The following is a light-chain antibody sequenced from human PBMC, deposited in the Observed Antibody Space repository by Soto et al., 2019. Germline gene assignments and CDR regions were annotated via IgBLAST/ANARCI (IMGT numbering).Light chain of an antibody. CDR3: QQYGSAPLT. V-gene: IGKV3-20*01. CDR2: GAS. J-gene: IGKJ3*01. CDR1: QSLSNRF. Sequence: EIVLTQSPGSVSLSPGERVTLSCRASQSLSNRFLAWYQQKPGQAPRLLMEGASSRATGIPDRFSGGGSGTDFTLTISRLEPEDSAVYYCQQYGSAPLTFGPGTKVD.